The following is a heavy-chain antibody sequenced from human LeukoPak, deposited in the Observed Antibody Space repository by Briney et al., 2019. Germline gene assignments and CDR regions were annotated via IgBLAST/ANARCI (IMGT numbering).Heavy chain of an antibody. J-gene: IGHJ4*02. D-gene: IGHD1/OR15-1a*01. Sequence: SETLSLTCAVYGGSFSGYYWSWIRQPPGKGLEWIGEINHSGSTNYNPSLKSRVTISVDTSKNQFSLKLSSVTAADTAVYCCAGRNNWGQGTLVTVSS. CDR2: INHSGST. V-gene: IGHV4-34*01. CDR3: AGRNN. CDR1: GGSFSGYY.